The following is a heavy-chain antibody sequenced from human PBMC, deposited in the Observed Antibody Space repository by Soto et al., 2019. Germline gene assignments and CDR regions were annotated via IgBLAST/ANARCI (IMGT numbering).Heavy chain of an antibody. D-gene: IGHD1-26*01. Sequence: EVQLVESGGGLVQPGGSLKLSCAASGFTFSGSAMHWVRQASGKGLEWVGRIRSKANSYATAYAASVKGRFNISRDDSKSTAYLQMNSLKTEDTAVYYCTSHLGIVGALQHGYWGQGTLVTVSS. J-gene: IGHJ4*02. CDR2: IRSKANSYAT. V-gene: IGHV3-73*02. CDR3: TSHLGIVGALQHGY. CDR1: GFTFSGSA.